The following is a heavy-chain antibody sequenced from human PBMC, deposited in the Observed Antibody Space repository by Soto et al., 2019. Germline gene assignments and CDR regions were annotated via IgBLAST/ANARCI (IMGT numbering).Heavy chain of an antibody. CDR2: SGGST. D-gene: IGHD3-10*01. CDR3: ARHITMDPLLLY. V-gene: IGHV3-53*01. CDR1: GFTVSSNY. J-gene: IGHJ4*02. Sequence: EVPLVESGGGLIQPGGSLRLSCAASGFTVSSNYMSWVRQAPGKGLEWVSVSGGSTYYADSVKGRFTISRDNSKNTLYLQMNSLRAEDTAVYYCARHITMDPLLLYWGQGTLVTVSS.